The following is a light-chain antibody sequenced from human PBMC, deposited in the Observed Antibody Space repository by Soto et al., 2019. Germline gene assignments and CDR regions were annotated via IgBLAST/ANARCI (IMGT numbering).Light chain of an antibody. J-gene: IGKJ4*01. CDR2: AAS. V-gene: IGKV1-9*01. CDR3: QQLNNYPLT. Sequence: DIQLTQSPSFLSASVGDRVTVTCRASQGINSYLAWYQQRPREAPKLLIYAASTLQSGVPSRFSGSGSGTEFTLTISSLQPEDFATYYCQQLNNYPLTFGGGTKVEIK. CDR1: QGINSY.